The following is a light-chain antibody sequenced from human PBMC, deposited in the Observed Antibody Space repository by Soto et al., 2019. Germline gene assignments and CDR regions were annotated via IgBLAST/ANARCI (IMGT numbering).Light chain of an antibody. Sequence: DIQMTQSPSTLSASVGDSVIITCRASQSLGTWLAWYQQKPGTAPVLLIYDVSRLESGVPSRFSGSGSGTEFTLTISSLQPDDFATYYCQQYFSYPLTFGGGTRVEIK. J-gene: IGKJ4*01. CDR2: DVS. CDR3: QQYFSYPLT. CDR1: QSLGTW. V-gene: IGKV1-5*01.